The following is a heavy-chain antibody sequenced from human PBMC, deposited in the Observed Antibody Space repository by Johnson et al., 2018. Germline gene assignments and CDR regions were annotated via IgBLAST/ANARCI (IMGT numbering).Heavy chain of an antibody. CDR1: GFTFSSHA. CDR2: ISYDGSTT. Sequence: VQLVETGGGVVQPGRSLRLSCAASGFTFSSHAMNWVRQAPGKGLEWVAVISYDGSTTYYADSVKGRFTISRDNSKNTLYLQMNSLRVEDTAVYYCARDRAGAGEIYWYCDLWGRGTLVPVSS. J-gene: IGHJ2*01. CDR3: ARDRAGAGEIYWYCDL. D-gene: IGHD6-19*01. V-gene: IGHV3-30*04.